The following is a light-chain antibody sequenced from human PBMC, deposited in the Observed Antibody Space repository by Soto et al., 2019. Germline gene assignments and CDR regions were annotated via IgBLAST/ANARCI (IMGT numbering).Light chain of an antibody. V-gene: IGKV3-11*01. J-gene: IGKJ5*01. CDR2: DTS. Sequence: EIVMTQSPATLSVSPGERATLSCRASQSVSSTLAWYQQKPGQAPRLLIYDTSNRVTGVPARFSGSGSGTDFTLSISSLEPEDFAVYYCQQRSNWPPITFGQGTRLEIK. CDR1: QSVSST. CDR3: QQRSNWPPIT.